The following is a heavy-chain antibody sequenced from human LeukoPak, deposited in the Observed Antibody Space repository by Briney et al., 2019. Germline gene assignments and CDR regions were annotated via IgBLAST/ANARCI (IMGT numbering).Heavy chain of an antibody. CDR1: GYTFTSYD. D-gene: IGHD5-24*01. CDR2: MNPNSGNT. J-gene: IGHJ6*03. V-gene: IGHV1-8*01. Sequence: GASVKVSCKASGYTFTSYDINWVRQATGQGLEWMGWMNPNSGNTGYAQKFQGRVTMTRNTSISTAYMELSSLRSEDTAVYYCASGEMRLRGRWLQLNYYYYMDVWGKGTTVTVSS. CDR3: ASGEMRLRGRWLQLNYYYYMDV.